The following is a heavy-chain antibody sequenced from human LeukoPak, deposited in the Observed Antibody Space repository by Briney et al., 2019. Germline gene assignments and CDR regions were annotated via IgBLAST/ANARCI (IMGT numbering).Heavy chain of an antibody. V-gene: IGHV3-15*01. CDR1: GFTFSNAW. CDR2: IKSKTDGGTT. CDR3: TTEELWFGGLFDY. D-gene: IGHD3-10*01. Sequence: PGGSLRLSCAASGFTFSNAWMSWVRQAPGKGLEWVGRIKSKTDGGTTDYAAPVKGRFTISRDDSKNTLYLQMNSLKTEDIAVYYCTTEELWFGGLFDYWGQGTLVTVSS. J-gene: IGHJ4*02.